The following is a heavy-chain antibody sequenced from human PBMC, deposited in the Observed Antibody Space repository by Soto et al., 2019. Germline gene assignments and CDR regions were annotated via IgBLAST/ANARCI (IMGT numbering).Heavy chain of an antibody. J-gene: IGHJ5*02. Sequence: QVHLQESGPGLLRPSQTLSLTCTVSGGSITSAGSFWSWIRQHPGKGPEWIAFIGYSGATSYNPSLASRVTISVDTSTSQFSLNLRSVNAADTAVYYCARGGASSKWFAPWGQGTLVTVSS. D-gene: IGHD2-15*01. V-gene: IGHV4-31*03. CDR3: ARGGASSKWFAP. CDR2: IGYSGAT. CDR1: GGSITSAGSF.